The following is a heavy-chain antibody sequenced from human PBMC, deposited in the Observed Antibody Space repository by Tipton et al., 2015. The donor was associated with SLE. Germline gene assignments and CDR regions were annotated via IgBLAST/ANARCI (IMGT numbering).Heavy chain of an antibody. D-gene: IGHD6-13*01. CDR2: ISSSGSTI. CDR3: AKRRLAIAAAGDFDY. V-gene: IGHV3-48*03. J-gene: IGHJ4*02. Sequence: SLRLSCAASGFTFSSYEMNWVRQAPGKGLEWVSYISSSGSTIYYADSVKGRFTISRDNAKNSLYLQMNSLRAEDTAVYYCAKRRLAIAAAGDFDYWGQGTLVTVSS. CDR1: GFTFSSYE.